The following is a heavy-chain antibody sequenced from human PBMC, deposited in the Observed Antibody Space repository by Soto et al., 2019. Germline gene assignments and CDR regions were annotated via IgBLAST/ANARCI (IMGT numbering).Heavy chain of an antibody. V-gene: IGHV3-23*01. CDR2: ISGSSDAA. CDR3: AKYSGSYPVYNGLSL. J-gene: IGHJ6*02. CDR1: GFPFSTSA. D-gene: IGHD1-26*01. Sequence: EVQLLESGGGLVQPGGSLRLSCAASGFPFSTSAMNWVRQAPGKGLEGVSIISGSSDAAYYAESVKGRFASSRANYQKPMYLQMNSLRAEDTAVYYCAKYSGSYPVYNGLSLCGQGTTVTVS.